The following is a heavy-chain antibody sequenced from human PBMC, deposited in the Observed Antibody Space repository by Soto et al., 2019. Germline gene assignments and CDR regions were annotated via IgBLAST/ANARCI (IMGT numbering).Heavy chain of an antibody. D-gene: IGHD2-2*01. Sequence: GGSLRLSCAASGFTFSDYYMSWIRQAPGKGLEWVSYISSSSSYTNYADSVKGRFTISRDNAKNSLYLQMNSLRAEDTAVYYCARSHDRYCSSTSCSLPYYYYYGMDVWGQGTTVTVSS. J-gene: IGHJ6*02. V-gene: IGHV3-11*06. CDR2: ISSSSSYT. CDR1: GFTFSDYY. CDR3: ARSHDRYCSSTSCSLPYYYYYGMDV.